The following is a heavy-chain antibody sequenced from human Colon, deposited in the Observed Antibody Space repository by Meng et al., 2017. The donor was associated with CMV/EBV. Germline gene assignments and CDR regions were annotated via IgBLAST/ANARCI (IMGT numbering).Heavy chain of an antibody. J-gene: IGHJ5*01. D-gene: IGHD1-26*01. CDR1: YVSVSYYN. CDR3: ARATNTSWWEVLDS. CDR2: SYYTGST. Sequence: QVLLQSGGAGLMPTASHMSSTYAVYYVSVSYYNRSVIHPPRGRRVEWIWKSYYTGSTYYRPTLKSRVTITLDTSKTPFYLKLSSVTAADTAVYYCARATNTSWWEVLDSWGHGTLVTVSS. V-gene: IGHV4-34*01.